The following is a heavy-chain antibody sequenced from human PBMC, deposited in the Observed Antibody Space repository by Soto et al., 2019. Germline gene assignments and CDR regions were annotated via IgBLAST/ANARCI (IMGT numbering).Heavy chain of an antibody. V-gene: IGHV1-18*01. CDR1: GYTFTSYG. D-gene: IGHD2-2*01. CDR3: ARDIIVLVPAAKTYYYYYGMDV. Sequence: ASVKVSCKASGYTFTSYGISWVRQAPGQGLEWMGWISAYNGNTNYAQKLQGRVTMTTDTSTSTAYMELRSLRSDDTAVYYCARDIIVLVPAAKTYYYYYGMDVRGQGTTVTVSS. J-gene: IGHJ6*02. CDR2: ISAYNGNT.